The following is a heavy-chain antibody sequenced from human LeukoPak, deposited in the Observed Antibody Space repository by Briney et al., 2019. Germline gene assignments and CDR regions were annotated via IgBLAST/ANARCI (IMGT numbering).Heavy chain of an antibody. CDR1: GFTFSSYS. CDR3: AREAKDGSGSYWFDY. CDR2: ISSSSSYI. J-gene: IGHJ4*02. Sequence: GGSLRLSCAAAGFTFSSYSMNSVRQAPGKGLEWVSSISSSSSYIYHADSVKGRFTISRDNAKNSLYLQMNSLRAEDTAVYYCAREAKDGSGSYWFDYWGQGTLVTVSS. D-gene: IGHD3-10*01. V-gene: IGHV3-21*01.